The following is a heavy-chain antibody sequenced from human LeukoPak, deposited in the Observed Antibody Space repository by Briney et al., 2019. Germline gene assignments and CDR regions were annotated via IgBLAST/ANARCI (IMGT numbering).Heavy chain of an antibody. J-gene: IGHJ3*02. CDR1: GFTFSSYA. D-gene: IGHD3-9*01. Sequence: GSLRLSCAASGFTFSSYAMHWVRQAPGKGLEWVAVISYDGSNKYYADSVKGRFTISRDNSKNTLYLQMNSLRAEDTAVYYCARGPISGAFDIWGQGTMVTVSS. CDR3: ARGPISGAFDI. CDR2: ISYDGSNK. V-gene: IGHV3-30-3*01.